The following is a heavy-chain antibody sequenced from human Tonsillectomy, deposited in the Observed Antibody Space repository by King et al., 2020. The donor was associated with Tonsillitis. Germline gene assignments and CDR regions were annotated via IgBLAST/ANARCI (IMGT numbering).Heavy chain of an antibody. J-gene: IGHJ4*02. D-gene: IGHD6-19*01. CDR2: ISYGGNNK. CDR3: AKGHSSGWFYFDS. Sequence: VQLVESGGGVVQPGRSLRLSCAASGFTFSSYGMHWVRQAPGKGLEWVAVISYGGNNKYSAGSVKGRFTISRDNSKNTLYLQMNSLRGEDTAVYYCAKGHSSGWFYFDSWGQGTLVTVSS. CDR1: GFTFSSYG. V-gene: IGHV3-30*18.